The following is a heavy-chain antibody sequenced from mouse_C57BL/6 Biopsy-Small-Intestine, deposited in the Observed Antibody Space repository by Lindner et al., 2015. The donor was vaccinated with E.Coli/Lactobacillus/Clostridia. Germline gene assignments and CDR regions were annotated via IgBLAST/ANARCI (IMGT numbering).Heavy chain of an antibody. Sequence: VQLQESGGGLVKPGGSLKLSCTASGITFSDYGIHWIRQAPEKGLEWIAYIGSDSKNIYYADTVKGRFTISRDNAKKTLFLQMTSLRSEDTAIYYCARPYYYAMDYWGQGAAVTVSS. CDR1: GITFSDYG. CDR3: ARPYYYAMDY. V-gene: IGHV5-17*01. J-gene: IGHJ4*01. CDR2: IGSDSKNI.